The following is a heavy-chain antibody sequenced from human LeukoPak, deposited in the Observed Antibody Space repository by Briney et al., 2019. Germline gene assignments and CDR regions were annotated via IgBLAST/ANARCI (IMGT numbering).Heavy chain of an antibody. V-gene: IGHV4-39*01. CDR2: IYYSGST. Sequence: NSSETLSHTCTVSGGSISSSSYYWGWIRQPPGKGLEWIGSIYYSGSTYYNPSLKSRVTISVDTSKNQFSLKLSSVTAADTAVYYCPLSIWFGELSNFDYWGQGTLVTVSS. CDR3: PLSIWFGELSNFDY. CDR1: GGSISSSSYY. J-gene: IGHJ4*02. D-gene: IGHD3-10*01.